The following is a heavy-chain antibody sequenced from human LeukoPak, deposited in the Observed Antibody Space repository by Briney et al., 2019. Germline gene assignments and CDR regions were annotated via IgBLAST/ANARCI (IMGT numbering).Heavy chain of an antibody. Sequence: GSLRLSCAASGFTFSSYAMHWVRQAPGKGLEWVAVISYDGSNKYYADSVKGQFTISRDNSKNTLYLQMNSLRAEDTAVYYCARGVWFYYFDYWGQGTLVTVSS. CDR2: ISYDGSNK. V-gene: IGHV3-30*04. D-gene: IGHD2-21*01. J-gene: IGHJ4*02. CDR3: ARGVWFYYFDY. CDR1: GFTFSSYA.